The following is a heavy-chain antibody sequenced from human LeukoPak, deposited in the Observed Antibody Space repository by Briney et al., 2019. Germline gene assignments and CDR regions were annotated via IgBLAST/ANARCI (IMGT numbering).Heavy chain of an antibody. Sequence: GGSLRLSCTASGFTFSSYAMNWVRQAPGKGLEWVSAISGSGGSTYYADSVKGRFTISRDNSKNTLYLQMNSLRAEDTAVYYCAKGTELYYVFWSGYYYFDYWGQGTLVTVSS. J-gene: IGHJ4*02. CDR3: AKGTELYYVFWSGYYYFDY. CDR2: ISGSGGST. D-gene: IGHD3-3*01. CDR1: GFTFSSYA. V-gene: IGHV3-23*01.